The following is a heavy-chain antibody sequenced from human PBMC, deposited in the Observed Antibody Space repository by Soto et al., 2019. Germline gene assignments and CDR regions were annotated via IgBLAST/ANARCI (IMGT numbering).Heavy chain of an antibody. CDR2: MSHGGGT. D-gene: IGHD1-1*01. Sequence: QVQLQQWGAGLLKPSETLSLTCAGNGGFVSSGSYYWSWIGQPPGKGLEWIGEMSHGGGTHFNPSLKSRVSKSVDTAKNQFCLKMSPVTAADTALYYFARVERGPATTVVDAFDIWGPGTMVTVSS. CDR3: ARVERGPATTVVDAFDI. V-gene: IGHV4-34*01. CDR1: GGFVSSGSYY. J-gene: IGHJ3*02.